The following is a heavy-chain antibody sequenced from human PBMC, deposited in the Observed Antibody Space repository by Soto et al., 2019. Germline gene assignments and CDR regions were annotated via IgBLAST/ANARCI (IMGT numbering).Heavy chain of an antibody. Sequence: PSETLSLTCTVSGGSISSSSYYWGWFRQPPGKGLEWIGSIYYSGSTYYNPSLKSRVTISVDTSKNQFSLKLSSVTAADTAVYYCARGYSGYDPSPYYWGQGTLVTVSS. CDR2: IYYSGST. V-gene: IGHV4-39*01. J-gene: IGHJ4*02. D-gene: IGHD5-12*01. CDR1: GGSISSSSYY. CDR3: ARGYSGYDPSPYY.